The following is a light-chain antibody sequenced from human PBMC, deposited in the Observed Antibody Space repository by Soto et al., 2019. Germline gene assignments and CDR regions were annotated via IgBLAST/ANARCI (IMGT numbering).Light chain of an antibody. CDR2: EGS. Sequence: QSVLTQPASVSGSPGQSITISCTGTSSDVGGYNLVSWYQQYPGKAPKLMLYEGSKRPLGVSNRFSGSKSGNTASLTISGLQAEDEADYYCCSYAGTYTFVVFGGGTKVTVL. CDR3: CSYAGTYTFVV. CDR1: SSDVGGYNL. J-gene: IGLJ2*01. V-gene: IGLV2-23*03.